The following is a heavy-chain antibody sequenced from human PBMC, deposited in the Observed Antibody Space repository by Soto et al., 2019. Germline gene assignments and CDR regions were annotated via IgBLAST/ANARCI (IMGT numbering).Heavy chain of an antibody. CDR2: ISYEGREK. J-gene: IGHJ4*02. D-gene: IGHD6-13*01. CDR3: VKDKGAAAGFDY. CDR1: GFTFSNNG. Sequence: QVHLVESGGGVVQPGRSLRLSCAASGFTFSNNGMHWVRQAPGKGLEWMGVISYEGREKYYAGSVKGRFTISRDNSKNTLYLQMHTLRAEDTAIYYCVKDKGAAAGFDYWGQGILVTVSS. V-gene: IGHV3-30*18.